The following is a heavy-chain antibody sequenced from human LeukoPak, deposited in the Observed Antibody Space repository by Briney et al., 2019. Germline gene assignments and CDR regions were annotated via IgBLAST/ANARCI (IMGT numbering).Heavy chain of an antibody. V-gene: IGHV1-2*02. CDR3: ARDSIAAAGADY. D-gene: IGHD6-13*01. CDR1: GYTFTGYY. CDR2: INPNSGGT. J-gene: IGHJ4*02. Sequence: GASVKVSCKASGYTFTGYYMHWVRQAPGQGFEWMGWINPNSGGTNYAQKFQGRVTMTRDTSISTAYMELSRLRSDDTAVYYCARDSIAAAGADYWGQGTLVTVSS.